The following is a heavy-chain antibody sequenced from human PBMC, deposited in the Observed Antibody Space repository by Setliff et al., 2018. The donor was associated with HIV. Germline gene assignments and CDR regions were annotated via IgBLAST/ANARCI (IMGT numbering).Heavy chain of an antibody. J-gene: IGHJ3*02. CDR1: GGSFNILG. V-gene: IGHV1-69*06. CDR3: ATRPPGVHGFSI. D-gene: IGHD3-10*01. Sequence: GASVKVSCKASGGSFNILGFTWVRQAPGQGLEWVGGIIPVVDAPIYAQRFQGRVVITADKSTVTAYMQLSSLKFEDTAVYYCATRPPGVHGFSIWGQGTMVTVSS. CDR2: IIPVVDAP.